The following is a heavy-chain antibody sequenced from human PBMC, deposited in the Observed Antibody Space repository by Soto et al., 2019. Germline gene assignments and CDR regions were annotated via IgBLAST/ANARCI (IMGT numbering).Heavy chain of an antibody. Sequence: SETLSLTCTVSGGSVSSSAYYWGWVRQPPGKGLEWIGSVYYSGITYYNPSLKSRVTISVDTPKNQFSLRLRSVTAADTAIYYCARHEDSYYKDHFDYWGQGALVTVSS. J-gene: IGHJ4*02. CDR2: VYYSGIT. CDR1: GGSVSSSAYY. V-gene: IGHV4-39*01. D-gene: IGHD3-10*01. CDR3: ARHEDSYYKDHFDY.